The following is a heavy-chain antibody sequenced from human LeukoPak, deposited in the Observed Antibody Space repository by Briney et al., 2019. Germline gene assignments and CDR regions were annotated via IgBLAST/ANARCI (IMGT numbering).Heavy chain of an antibody. D-gene: IGHD3-3*01. CDR1: GGSFSGYY. J-gene: IGHJ3*02. CDR2: INHSGST. CDR3: ARKPQYYDFWSGYYPNAFDI. V-gene: IGHV4-34*01. Sequence: PSETLSLTCAVYGGSFSGYYWSWIRQPPGKGLEWIGEINHSGSTNYNPSLKSRVTISVDTSKNQFSLKLSSVTAADTAVYYCARKPQYYDFWSGYYPNAFDIWSQGTMVTVSS.